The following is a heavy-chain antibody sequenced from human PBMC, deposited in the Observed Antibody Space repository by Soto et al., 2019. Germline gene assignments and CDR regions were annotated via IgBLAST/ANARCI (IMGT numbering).Heavy chain of an antibody. D-gene: IGHD3-22*01. CDR2: ISYDGSNK. CDR1: GFTFSSYG. Sequence: GGSLRLSCAASGFTFSSYGMHWVRQAPGKGLEWVAVISYDGSNKFYADSVKGRFTISRDNSKNTLYLQMNSLRAEDTAVYYCAKEVGITMIVVALGYWGQGTLVTVSS. CDR3: AKEVGITMIVVALGY. J-gene: IGHJ4*02. V-gene: IGHV3-30*18.